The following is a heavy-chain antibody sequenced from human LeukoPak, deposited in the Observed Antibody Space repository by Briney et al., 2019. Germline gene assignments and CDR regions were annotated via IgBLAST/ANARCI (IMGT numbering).Heavy chain of an antibody. J-gene: IGHJ3*02. D-gene: IGHD2/OR15-2a*01. Sequence: PGGSLRLSCAASGFTFSSYAMSWVRQAPGKGLEWVSAISGSGGSTYYADSVKGRFTISRDNSKNTPYLQMNSLRAEDTAVYYCAKNIHYVQSKSAFDIWGQGTMVTVSS. CDR1: GFTFSSYA. CDR3: AKNIHYVQSKSAFDI. CDR2: ISGSGGST. V-gene: IGHV3-23*01.